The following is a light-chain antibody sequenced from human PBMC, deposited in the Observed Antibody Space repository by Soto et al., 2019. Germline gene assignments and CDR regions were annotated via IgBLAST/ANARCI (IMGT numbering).Light chain of an antibody. V-gene: IGKV1-39*01. J-gene: IGKJ3*01. CDR3: QQSYNTPLT. Sequence: SQMTPSPSSLSASVGDRVTITCRASRNIGTYLNWYQHRPGKAPKLLVYAASSLQSGVPSRFNGSESGTDFSLTITSLQPEDSATYYCQQSYNTPLTFGPGT. CDR1: RNIGTY. CDR2: AAS.